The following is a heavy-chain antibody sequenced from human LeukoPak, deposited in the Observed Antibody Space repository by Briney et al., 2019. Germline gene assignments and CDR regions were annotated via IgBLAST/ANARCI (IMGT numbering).Heavy chain of an antibody. V-gene: IGHV3-43*02. Sequence: GSLRLSCAASGFTFDDYAMHWVRQAPGKGLEWVSLISGDSHSTFYADSVKGRFTISRDNSKNSLYLQMNSLRNDDTALYYCARDTEGYIYGYYYYGMDVWGQGTPVTGSS. J-gene: IGHJ6*02. CDR3: ARDTEGYIYGYYYYGMDV. CDR2: ISGDSHST. D-gene: IGHD5-18*01. CDR1: GFTFDDYA.